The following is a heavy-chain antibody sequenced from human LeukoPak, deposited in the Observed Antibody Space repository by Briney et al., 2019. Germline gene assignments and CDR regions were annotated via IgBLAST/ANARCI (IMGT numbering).Heavy chain of an antibody. CDR3: TLPGGSGSYYDY. Sequence: GGSLRLSCAASGFTFSNAWLNWVRQAPGKGLEWVGHIKSKTDGGTTDYAAPVKGRFTISRDDSKNTLFLQMNSLKTEDTAVYYCTLPGGSGSYYDYWGQGTLVTVSS. CDR2: IKSKTDGGTT. J-gene: IGHJ4*02. CDR1: GFTFSNAW. V-gene: IGHV3-15*01. D-gene: IGHD3-10*01.